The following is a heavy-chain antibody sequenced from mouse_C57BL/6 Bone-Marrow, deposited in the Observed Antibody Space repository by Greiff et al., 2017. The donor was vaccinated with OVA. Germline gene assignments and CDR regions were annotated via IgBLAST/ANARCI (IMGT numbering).Heavy chain of an antibody. CDR1: GFTFSAYY. J-gene: IGHJ2*01. D-gene: IGHD1-1*01. CDR2: ISTGGGST. Sequence: EVKLVESGGGLVQPGGSLKLSCAASGFTFSAYYMYWVRQTPAQRLEWVAYISTGGGSTSYPDTVQGRFTLSRDNATNTLYLQMSRLKTEDTAMYDGARGPSSTTVVATDDGGQGTTRTVSS. CDR3: ARGPSSTTVVATDD. V-gene: IGHV5-12*01.